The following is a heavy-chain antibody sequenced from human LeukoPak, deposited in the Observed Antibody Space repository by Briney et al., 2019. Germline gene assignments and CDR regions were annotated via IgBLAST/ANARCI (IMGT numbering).Heavy chain of an antibody. CDR1: GGSISSGSYY. CDR2: IYTSGST. CDR3: ARDEGSGYYTSYYYYYMDV. Sequence: SETLSLTCTVSGGSISSGSYYWSWIRQPAGKGLEWIGRIYTSGSTNYNPSLKSRVTISVDTSKNQFSLKLSSVTAADTAVYYCARDEGSGYYTSYYYYYMDVWGKGTTVTVSS. J-gene: IGHJ6*03. V-gene: IGHV4-61*02. D-gene: IGHD3-3*01.